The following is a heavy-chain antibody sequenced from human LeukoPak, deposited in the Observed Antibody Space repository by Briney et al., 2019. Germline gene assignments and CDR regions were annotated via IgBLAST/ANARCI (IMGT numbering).Heavy chain of an antibody. CDR2: IIPILGIA. V-gene: IGHV1-69*02. CDR3: ARVGYDILTGYSGLDY. J-gene: IGHJ4*02. D-gene: IGHD3-9*01. CDR1: GGTFSSYT. Sequence: ASVKVSCKASGGTFSSYTISWVRQAPGQGLEWMGRIIPILGIANYAQKFQGRVTITADKSTSTAYMEPSSLRSEDTAVYYCARVGYDILTGYSGLDYWGQGTLVTVSS.